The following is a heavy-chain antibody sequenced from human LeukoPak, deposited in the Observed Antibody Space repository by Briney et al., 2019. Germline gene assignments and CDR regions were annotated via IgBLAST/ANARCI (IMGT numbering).Heavy chain of an antibody. Sequence: GGSLRLSCAASGFTFSSYAMSWVRQAPGKGLEWVSAISGSGGSTYYADSVKGRFTTSRDNSKNTLYLQMNSLRAEDTAVYYCAKAFSNYDFWSGYSASYYYYYMDVWGKGTTVTVSS. D-gene: IGHD3-3*01. J-gene: IGHJ6*03. CDR3: AKAFSNYDFWSGYSASYYYYYMDV. CDR1: GFTFSSYA. CDR2: ISGSGGST. V-gene: IGHV3-23*01.